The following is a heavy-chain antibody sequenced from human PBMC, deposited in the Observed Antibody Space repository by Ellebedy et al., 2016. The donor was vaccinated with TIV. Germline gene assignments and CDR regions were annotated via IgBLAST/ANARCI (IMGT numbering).Heavy chain of an antibody. CDR3: TRLVDCSGGSCYLHFED. V-gene: IGHV3-73*01. J-gene: IGHJ4*02. Sequence: PGGSLRLSCAASGFTFSGSAIHLVRQASGKGLEWVGRIRSRANSYATAYAASVEGRFGISRDDSENTAYLQMNSLKTEDTAVYYCTRLVDCSGGSCYLHFEDWGQGTLVTVSS. CDR2: IRSRANSYAT. D-gene: IGHD2-15*01. CDR1: GFTFSGSA.